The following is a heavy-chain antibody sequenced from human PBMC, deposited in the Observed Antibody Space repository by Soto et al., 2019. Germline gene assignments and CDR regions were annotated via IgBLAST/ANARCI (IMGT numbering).Heavy chain of an antibody. Sequence: SETLSLTCAVSGGSISSGDSSWSWIRQPPGKGLEWIGYIYHSGSTYYNPSLKSRVTISVDRSKNQFSLKLSSVTAADTAVYYCASSLSIAAAGILAFDYWGQGTLVTVSS. CDR3: ASSLSIAAAGILAFDY. J-gene: IGHJ4*02. D-gene: IGHD6-13*01. CDR1: GGSISSGDSS. CDR2: IYHSGST. V-gene: IGHV4-30-2*01.